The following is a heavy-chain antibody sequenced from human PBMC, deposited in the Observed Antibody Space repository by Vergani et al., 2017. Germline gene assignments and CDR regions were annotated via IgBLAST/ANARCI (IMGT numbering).Heavy chain of an antibody. CDR2: ISYDGSNK. J-gene: IGHJ3*02. CDR3: VYERWSPVTTGDGAFDI. CDR1: GFTFSSYA. Sequence: QVQLVESGGGVVQPGRSLRLSCAASGFTFSSYAMHWVRQAPGKGLEWVAVISYDGSNKYYADSVKGRFTISRDNSKNTLYLQMNSLRAEDTAVYYCVYERWSPVTTGDGAFDIWGQGTMVTVSS. V-gene: IGHV3-30-3*01. D-gene: IGHD4-17*01.